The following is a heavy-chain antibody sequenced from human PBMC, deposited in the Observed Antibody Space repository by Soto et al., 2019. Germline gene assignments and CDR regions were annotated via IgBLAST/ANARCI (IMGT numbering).Heavy chain of an antibody. J-gene: IGHJ1*01. D-gene: IGHD2-15*01. CDR2: IIPVFATA. V-gene: IGHV1-69*01. Sequence: QVQLVQSGAEVKKPGSSVKVSCKASGGTFRMHPIGWVRHSPGQGLEWMGGIIPVFATATYTQKFQGRVTITAVESTRTAYMELRRLPSEDTAVYYCASSGLQSRYGSGGSCYRSFEFGGQGTLVTVSS. CDR1: GGTFRMHP. CDR3: ASSGLQSRYGSGGSCYRSFEF.